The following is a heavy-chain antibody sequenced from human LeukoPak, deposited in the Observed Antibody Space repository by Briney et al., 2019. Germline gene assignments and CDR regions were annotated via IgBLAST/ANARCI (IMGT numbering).Heavy chain of an antibody. CDR3: ARGGSPYYYDSSGYPN. V-gene: IGHV1-8*01. Sequence: GASVKVSCKASGYTFTSYDINWVRQATGQGLEWMGWMNPNSGNTGYAQRFQGRVTVTRNTSISTAYMELSSLRSEDTAVYYCARGGSPYYYDSSGYPNWGQGTLVTVSS. CDR1: GYTFTSYD. D-gene: IGHD3-22*01. J-gene: IGHJ4*02. CDR2: MNPNSGNT.